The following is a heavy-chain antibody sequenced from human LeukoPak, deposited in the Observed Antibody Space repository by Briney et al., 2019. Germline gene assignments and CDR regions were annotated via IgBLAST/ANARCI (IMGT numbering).Heavy chain of an antibody. J-gene: IGHJ4*02. V-gene: IGHV1-69*13. CDR3: ARDPYDTPFKDNGTTGGDY. Sequence: SVKVSCKASGGTFSSYAISWVRQAPGQGLEWMGGIIPIFGTANYAQKFQGRVTITADESTSTAYMELSSLRSEDTAVYYCARDPYDTPFKDNGTTGGDYWGQGTWSPSPQ. CDR2: IIPIFGTA. CDR1: GGTFSSYA. D-gene: IGHD3-9*01.